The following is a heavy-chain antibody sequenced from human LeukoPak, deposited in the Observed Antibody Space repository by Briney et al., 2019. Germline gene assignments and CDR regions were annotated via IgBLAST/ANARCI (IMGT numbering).Heavy chain of an antibody. Sequence: GGSLRLSCAASGLTFSSYGMHWVRQAPGKGMEWVAVISYDGSNKYYADSVKGRFTISRDNSKNTLYLQMNSLRAEDTAVYYCARGTLYYYGSGSYPTAFDYWGQGTLVTVSS. CDR1: GLTFSSYG. CDR2: ISYDGSNK. D-gene: IGHD3-10*01. J-gene: IGHJ4*02. CDR3: ARGTLYYYGSGSYPTAFDY. V-gene: IGHV3-30*03.